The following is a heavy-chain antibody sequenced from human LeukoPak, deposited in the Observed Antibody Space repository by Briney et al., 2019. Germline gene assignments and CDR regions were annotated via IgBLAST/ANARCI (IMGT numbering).Heavy chain of an antibody. V-gene: IGHV1-2*02. CDR3: ARGDSGYYSYYYMDV. D-gene: IGHD1-26*01. CDR1: GYTFTGYY. J-gene: IGHJ6*03. CDR2: INPDSGGT. Sequence: ASVKVSCKASGYTFTGYYIHWVRQAPGQGLEWMGWINPDSGGTNYAQKFQGRVTMTRDTSISTAYMELSRLRSDDTAVYYCARGDSGYYSYYYMDVWGKGTTVTVSS.